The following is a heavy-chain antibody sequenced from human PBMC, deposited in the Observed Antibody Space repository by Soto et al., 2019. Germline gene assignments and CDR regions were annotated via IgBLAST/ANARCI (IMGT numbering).Heavy chain of an antibody. CDR1: GYSSFSYYS. V-gene: IGHV3-48*01. CDR2: ISGRGSPI. D-gene: IGHD5-18*01. J-gene: IGHJ4*02. CDR3: ARVRGHSYGYVDY. Sequence: EVQLVESGGGLVQPGGSLRLSCAASGYSSFSYYSMNWVRQAPGKGREWVSFISGRGSPIYYADSVRGRFTISRDNAKNSLSLEMNNLRVEDTAVYYCARVRGHSYGYVDYWGQGTLVTVSS.